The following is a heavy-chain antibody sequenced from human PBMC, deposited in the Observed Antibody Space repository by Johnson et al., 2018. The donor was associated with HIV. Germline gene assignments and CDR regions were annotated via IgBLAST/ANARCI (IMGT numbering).Heavy chain of an antibody. Sequence: VQLVESGGGVVRPGGSLRLSCAASGFTFDDYGMSWVRQAPGKGLEWVSGINWNGGSTGYADSVKGRFTISRDNAKNSLYLQMNSLRAEDTAVYYCARGPHEVVVVAATSAFDIWGQGTMVTVSS. J-gene: IGHJ3*02. CDR3: ARGPHEVVVVAATSAFDI. V-gene: IGHV3-20*04. CDR2: INWNGGST. CDR1: GFTFDDYG. D-gene: IGHD2-15*01.